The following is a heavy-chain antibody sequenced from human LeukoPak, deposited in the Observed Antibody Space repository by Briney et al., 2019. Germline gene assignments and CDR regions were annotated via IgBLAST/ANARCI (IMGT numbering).Heavy chain of an antibody. D-gene: IGHD4-23*01. V-gene: IGHV3-30*15. CDR3: ARSSYDYGGIEGPFDY. CDR2: TSYDGNKK. J-gene: IGHJ4*02. CDR1: GFTLTYYA. Sequence: PGGSLRLPCAASGFTLTYYAMHWVRQAPGKGLEWVAVTSYDGNKKYYADSVKGRFTISRDSSKNTLYLQMSSLRAEDTAVYYCARSSYDYGGIEGPFDYWGQGTLVTVSS.